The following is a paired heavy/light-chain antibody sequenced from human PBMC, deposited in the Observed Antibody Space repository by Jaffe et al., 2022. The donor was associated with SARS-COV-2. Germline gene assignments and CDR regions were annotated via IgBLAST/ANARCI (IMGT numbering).Light chain of an antibody. V-gene: IGLV8-61*01. CDR2: STN. CDR1: SGSVSTSYY. CDR3: VLYMGSGISV. J-gene: IGLJ3*02. Sequence: QTVVTQEPSFSVSPGGTVTLTCGLSSGSVSTSYYPSWYQQTPGQAPRTLIYSTNTRSSGVPDRFSGSILGNKAALTITGAQADDESDYYCVLYMGSGISVFGGGTRLTVL.
Heavy chain of an antibody. D-gene: IGHD2-2*01. CDR3: ARDAGGGYCSSTSCFGAFDI. V-gene: IGHV3-30-3*01. J-gene: IGHJ3*02. CDR2: ISHDGSKQ. Sequence: QVQLVESGGGVVQPGRSLRLSCAASGFTFHSYSMHWVRQAPGKGLEWVAVISHDGSKQYYADSVKGRFTISRDNSKNTLYLQMNNLRPEDTALSYCARDAGGGYCSSTSCFGAFDIWGQGTMVTVSS. CDR1: GFTFHSYS.